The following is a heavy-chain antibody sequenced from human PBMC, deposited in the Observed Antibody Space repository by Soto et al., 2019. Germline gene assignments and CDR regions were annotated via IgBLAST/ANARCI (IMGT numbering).Heavy chain of an antibody. CDR3: AKGAIGRLDY. Sequence: DVQLLDSGGGLVQPGRSLRLSCAASGFTFSNYAMSWVRQAPGKGLEWVSTIRASGVTTFYADSARGRFTISRDNSKNTLSLQMNSLTADDTAIYYCAKGAIGRLDYWGQGTLVTASS. J-gene: IGHJ4*02. CDR1: GFTFSNYA. V-gene: IGHV3-23*01. D-gene: IGHD1-26*01. CDR2: IRASGVTT.